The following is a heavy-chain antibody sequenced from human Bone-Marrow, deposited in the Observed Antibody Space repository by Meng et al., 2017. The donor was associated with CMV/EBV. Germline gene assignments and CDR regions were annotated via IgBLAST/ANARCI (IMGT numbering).Heavy chain of an antibody. J-gene: IGHJ4*02. D-gene: IGHD4-23*01. CDR3: ARGESSYGCNGLDY. CDR1: GFTFSTSS. Sequence: GGSLRLSCAASGFTFSTSSMNWVRQAPGKGLEWVSSITSSSNYIYYADSVKGRFTISRDNAKNSLYLQMNSLRAEDTAVYYCARGESSYGCNGLDYWGQETLVTVSS. V-gene: IGHV3-21*01. CDR2: ITSSSNYI.